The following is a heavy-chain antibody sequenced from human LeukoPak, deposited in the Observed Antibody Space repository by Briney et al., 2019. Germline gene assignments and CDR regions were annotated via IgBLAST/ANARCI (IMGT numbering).Heavy chain of an antibody. J-gene: IGHJ4*02. CDR1: GFTFSNAW. CDR2: IKSKTEGGTT. CDR3: AKSESYGSGRVPFDY. Sequence: PGGSLRLSCAASGFTFSNAWMSWVRQAPGKGLEWVGRIKSKTEGGTTDYAAPVKGRFTISRDDSKNTLYLQMNSLRAEDTAVYYCAKSESYGSGRVPFDYWGQGTLVTVSS. V-gene: IGHV3-15*01. D-gene: IGHD3-10*01.